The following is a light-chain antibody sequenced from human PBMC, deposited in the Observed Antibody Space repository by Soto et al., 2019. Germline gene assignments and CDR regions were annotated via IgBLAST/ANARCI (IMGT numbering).Light chain of an antibody. CDR1: QDISNY. V-gene: IGKV1-33*01. J-gene: IGKJ4*01. Sequence: DIQMTQSPSSLSASVGDRVTITCKASQDISNYLNWCQQKPGQAPKLLIYDASNLETGVPSRFSGSGSGTDFTSTISSLQPEDIATYYCQQYDNLPLTFGGGTQVDIK. CDR2: DAS. CDR3: QQYDNLPLT.